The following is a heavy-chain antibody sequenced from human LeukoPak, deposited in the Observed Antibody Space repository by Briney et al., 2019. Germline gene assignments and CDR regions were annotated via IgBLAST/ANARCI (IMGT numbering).Heavy chain of an antibody. CDR2: IRYDGSNK. CDR3: ARVPSPDSSSNYYYGMDV. Sequence: QPGGSLRLSCAASGFTFSSYGMHWVRQAPGKGLEWAAFIRYDGSNKYYADSVKGRFTISRDNSKNTLYLQMNSLRAEDTAVYYCARVPSPDSSSNYYYGMDVWGQGTTVTVSS. V-gene: IGHV3-30*02. D-gene: IGHD6-13*01. J-gene: IGHJ6*02. CDR1: GFTFSSYG.